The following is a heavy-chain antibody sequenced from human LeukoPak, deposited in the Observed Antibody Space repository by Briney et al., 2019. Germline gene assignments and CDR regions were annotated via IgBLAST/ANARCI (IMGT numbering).Heavy chain of an antibody. J-gene: IGHJ4*02. CDR1: GYTFTSYG. V-gene: IGHV1-18*01. CDR2: ISAYNGNT. Sequence: ASVKVSCKASGYTFTSYGISWVRQAPGQGLEWMGWISAYNGNTNYAQKLQGRVTMTTDRSTSTANMELRSLRSDATAVYYCARDRGLLLWSEGDYYFDYWGQGTLVTVSS. D-gene: IGHD3-10*01. CDR3: ARDRGLLLWSEGDYYFDY.